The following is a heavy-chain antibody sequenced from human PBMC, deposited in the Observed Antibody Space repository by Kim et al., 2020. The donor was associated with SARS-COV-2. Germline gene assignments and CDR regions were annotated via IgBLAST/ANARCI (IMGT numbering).Heavy chain of an antibody. Sequence: GGSLRLSCAPSGFIVSNTYLSWVRQAPGKGLEWVSVIYTGATTYYADSVKGRFTISRDNSRNTVYLQMNSLRADDTAMYYCARLGPVTANYYYGMDVWGQGTTVTVSS. CDR3: ARLGPVTANYYYGMDV. D-gene: IGHD2-21*02. CDR1: GFIVSNTY. V-gene: IGHV3-53*01. CDR2: IYTGATT. J-gene: IGHJ6*02.